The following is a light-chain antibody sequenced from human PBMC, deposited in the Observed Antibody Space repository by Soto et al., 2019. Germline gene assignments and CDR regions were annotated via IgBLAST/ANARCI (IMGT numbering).Light chain of an antibody. V-gene: IGKV1-5*03. Sequence: DIQMTQSPSTLSASVGDRVTITCRASQSITDWLAWYQKKPGKAPKFLIYKASNLEGGVPSRFSGSGSGTEFTLTISSVQPDDFETYYCQCWDDYAWTFGQGTKVEIK. CDR3: QCWDDYAWT. CDR1: QSITDW. CDR2: KAS. J-gene: IGKJ1*01.